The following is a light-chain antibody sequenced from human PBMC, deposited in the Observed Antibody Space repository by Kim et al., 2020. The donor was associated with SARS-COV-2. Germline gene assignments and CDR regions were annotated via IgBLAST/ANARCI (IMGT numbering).Light chain of an antibody. CDR3: QQYGSVYT. Sequence: EIVLTQSPGTLSLSPGERATLSCRASQSVTSSYLAWYQQKPGQAPRLLIYGASSRATAIPDRFSGSGSGTDFTLTISRLEPEDFAVYYCQQYGSVYTFGQGTKLEIK. V-gene: IGKV3-20*01. CDR1: QSVTSSY. J-gene: IGKJ2*01. CDR2: GAS.